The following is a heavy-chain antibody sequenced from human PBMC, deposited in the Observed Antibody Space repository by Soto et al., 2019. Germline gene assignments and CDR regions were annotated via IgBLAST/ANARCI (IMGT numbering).Heavy chain of an antibody. D-gene: IGHD5-18*01. V-gene: IGHV3-33*01. CDR1: GVSFSGYG. J-gene: IGHJ6*03. Sequence: PGGSLRLSCAASGVSFSGYGMHWVRQAPGKGLEWVAVIQYDGSNIYYADSVKGRFTISRDNAKNSLYLQMNSLRAEDTAVYYCARDVREYSYGYYYYYYMDVWGKGTTVTVSS. CDR3: ARDVREYSYGYYYYYYMDV. CDR2: IQYDGSNI.